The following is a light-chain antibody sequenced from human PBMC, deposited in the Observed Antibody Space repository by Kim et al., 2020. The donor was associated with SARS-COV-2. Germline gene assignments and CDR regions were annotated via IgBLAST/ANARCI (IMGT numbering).Light chain of an antibody. V-gene: IGLV3-1*01. J-gene: IGLJ3*02. CDR3: QAWDSNTDWG. CDR1: KLGDRY. Sequence: SYELTQPPSVSVSPGQTASITCSGDKLGDRYANWYQQKPGQSPVLVIYQDSKRPSGIPERFSGSSSGNTATLTISGTQAMDEADYYCQAWDSNTDWGFGG. CDR2: QDS.